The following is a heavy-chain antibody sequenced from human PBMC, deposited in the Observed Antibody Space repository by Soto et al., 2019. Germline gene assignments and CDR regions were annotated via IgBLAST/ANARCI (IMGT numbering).Heavy chain of an antibody. CDR3: AIDWFVRGNFAFDI. J-gene: IGHJ3*02. Sequence: GGSLRLSCAASGFTFSSYSMNWVRQAPGKGLEWVSYISSSSSTIYYADSVKGRFTISRDNAKNSLYLQMNSLRDEDTAVYYCAIDWFVRGNFAFDIWGQGTMVTVSS. D-gene: IGHD3-10*01. V-gene: IGHV3-48*02. CDR2: ISSSSSTI. CDR1: GFTFSSYS.